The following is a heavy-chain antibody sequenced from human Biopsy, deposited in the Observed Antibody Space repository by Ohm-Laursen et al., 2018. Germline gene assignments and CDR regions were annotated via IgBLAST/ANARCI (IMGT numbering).Heavy chain of an antibody. CDR1: GGSISNNNYY. V-gene: IGHV4-39*01. Sequence: SDTLSLTCIVSGGSISNNNYYWGWIRQPPGKGLEWIGSIFYRGSTRYKPSLKSRVNISVDTSKNQFSLKLNSVTAADTAVYYCARDYDTSGYYYVSWGQGTLVTVSS. CDR3: ARDYDTSGYYYVS. D-gene: IGHD3-22*01. CDR2: IFYRGST. J-gene: IGHJ5*02.